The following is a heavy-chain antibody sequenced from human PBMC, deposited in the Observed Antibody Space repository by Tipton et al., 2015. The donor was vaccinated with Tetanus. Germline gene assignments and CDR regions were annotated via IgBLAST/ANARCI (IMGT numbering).Heavy chain of an antibody. CDR2: TYYRSKWYD. CDR3: ARSRGGDLDY. CDR1: GDSVSSKSAS. J-gene: IGHJ4*02. D-gene: IGHD4-17*01. Sequence: GLVKPSQTLSLTCAISGDSVSSKSASWNWIRQSPSRGLEWLGRTYYRSKWYDDYAESVKSRITINPDASKNQFSLQLHSVTPDDAAVYYCARSRGGDLDYWGQGTLVTVSS. V-gene: IGHV6-1*01.